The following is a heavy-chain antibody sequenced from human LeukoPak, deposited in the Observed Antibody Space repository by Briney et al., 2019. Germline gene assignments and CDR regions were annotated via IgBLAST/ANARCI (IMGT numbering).Heavy chain of an antibody. CDR2: IHYSGST. J-gene: IGHJ3*02. CDR1: GASISRTTYY. CDR3: ARDLPYGWRSPDAFDI. Sequence: SETLSLTCTVSGASISRTTYYWGWVRQPPGKGLEWIGNIHYSGSTYYNPSLRSRVTLSVDTSKNQFSLNLRSVTAADTAVYYCARDLPYGWRSPDAFDIWGQGTMVVVSS. D-gene: IGHD6-19*01. V-gene: IGHV4-39*07.